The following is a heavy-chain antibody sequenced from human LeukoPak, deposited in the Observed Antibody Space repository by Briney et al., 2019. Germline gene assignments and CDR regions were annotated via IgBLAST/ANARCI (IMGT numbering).Heavy chain of an antibody. CDR2: IYYSGST. CDR3: ARGPRRGWFDP. J-gene: IGHJ5*02. V-gene: IGHV4-59*01. CDR1: GGSISSYY. Sequence: TSETLSLTCTVSGGSISSYYWSWIRQPPGKGLEWIGYIYYSGSTNYNPSLKSRVTISVDTSKNQFSLKLSSVTAADTAVYYCARGPRRGWFDPWGQGTLVTLSS.